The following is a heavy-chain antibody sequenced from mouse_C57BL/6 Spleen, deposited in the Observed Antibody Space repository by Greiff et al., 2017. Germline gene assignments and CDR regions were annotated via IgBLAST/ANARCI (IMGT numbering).Heavy chain of an antibody. CDR2: ILPGSGST. J-gene: IGHJ3*01. CDR1: GYTFTGYW. V-gene: IGHV1-9*01. Sequence: QVQLKESGAELMKPGASVKLSCKATGYTFTGYWIEWVKQRPGHGLEWIGEILPGSGSTNYNEKFKGKATFTADTSSNTAYMQLSSLTTEDSAIYYGAGRGIYYDYDGFAYWGQGTLVTVSA. CDR3: AGRGIYYDYDGFAY. D-gene: IGHD2-4*01.